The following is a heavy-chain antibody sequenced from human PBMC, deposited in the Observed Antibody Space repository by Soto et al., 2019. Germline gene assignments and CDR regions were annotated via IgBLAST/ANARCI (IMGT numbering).Heavy chain of an antibody. D-gene: IGHD2-15*01. J-gene: IGHJ4*02. CDR3: VRVVAIPGSPDN. CDR1: GGTFSSYA. CDR2: IVPIVDTS. Sequence: QVQLVQSGAEVRQPASSVKVSCKTSGGTFSSYAISWVRQAPGQGLEWMGGIVPIVDTSTYAQKFQGRVTIPADESTSTVYMELSSLRSDDTVVYYCVRVVAIPGSPDNWGQGTLVTVSS. V-gene: IGHV1-69*12.